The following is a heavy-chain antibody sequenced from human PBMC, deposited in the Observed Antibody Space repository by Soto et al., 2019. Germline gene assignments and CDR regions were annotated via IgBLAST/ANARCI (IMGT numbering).Heavy chain of an antibody. CDR1: GFTFSSYA. Sequence: PGGSLRLSCAASGFTFSSYAMTWVRQAPGKGLEWVSSISGSGRDTYYADSVKGRFTISRDNSKNTLYLQMNSLRAEDTAVYYCAKDASGRYYVVYWGQGTTVTVSS. CDR2: ISGSGRDT. V-gene: IGHV3-23*01. D-gene: IGHD1-26*01. J-gene: IGHJ4*02. CDR3: AKDASGRYYVVY.